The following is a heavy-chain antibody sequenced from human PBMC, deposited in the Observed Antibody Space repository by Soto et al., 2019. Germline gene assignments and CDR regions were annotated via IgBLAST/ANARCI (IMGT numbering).Heavy chain of an antibody. CDR3: ARGGAARPDY. Sequence: EVQLLESGGGLVQPGGSLRLSCAASGFTFSNYGMKWVRQAPGKGLAWVSYISSNSATRQYADSVKGRFTISRDKAKNSLYLQMNSLRDEDTAVYYCARGGAARPDYWGQGTLVTVSS. V-gene: IGHV3-48*02. D-gene: IGHD6-6*01. CDR2: ISSNSATR. J-gene: IGHJ4*02. CDR1: GFTFSNYG.